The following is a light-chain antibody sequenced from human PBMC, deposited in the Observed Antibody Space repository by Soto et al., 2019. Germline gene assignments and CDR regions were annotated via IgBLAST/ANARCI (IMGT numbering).Light chain of an antibody. CDR1: QTVTIN. J-gene: IGKJ1*01. Sequence: EIVVTQSPGTLSLSPVERATLFCMASQTVTINLAWYQQKPGQAPRLLIYAVSTRATGIPARFSGSGSGTEFTLTINSLQSEDFAVYYCQQYNNWPPTWTFGQGTKVDIK. CDR2: AVS. CDR3: QQYNNWPPTWT. V-gene: IGKV3-15*01.